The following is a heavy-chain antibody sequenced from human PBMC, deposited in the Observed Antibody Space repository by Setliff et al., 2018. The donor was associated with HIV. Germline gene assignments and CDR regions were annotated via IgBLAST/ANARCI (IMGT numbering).Heavy chain of an antibody. CDR1: GYNFTTYD. D-gene: IGHD5-18*01. V-gene: IGHV1-8*02. J-gene: IGHJ6*03. Sequence: ASVKVSCKASGYNFTTYDINWVRQATGQGLEWMGWMNPNSGNTDYAQKFQGRVTMTRNTSISTVYMEMSSLRSEDTAVYYCARGDPRRGYSYGPEYMDVWGKGTTVTISS. CDR2: MNPNSGNT. CDR3: ARGDPRRGYSYGPEYMDV.